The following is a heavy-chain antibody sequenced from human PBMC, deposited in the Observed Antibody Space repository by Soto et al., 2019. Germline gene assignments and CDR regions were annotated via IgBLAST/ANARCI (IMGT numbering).Heavy chain of an antibody. CDR3: ARAGGRHSGGIDY. V-gene: IGHV1-69*01. D-gene: IGHD1-26*01. Sequence: QVQLVQSGAEVKKPGSSVKVSCKASGGTFSSYSINWVRQAPGQGLEWMGEIIPIFGTANYAQKFQGRVTITAVESTSTAYMERSSLRSEDTAVYYCARAGGRHSGGIDYWGQGTLVTVSS. J-gene: IGHJ4*02. CDR2: IIPIFGTA. CDR1: GGTFSSYS.